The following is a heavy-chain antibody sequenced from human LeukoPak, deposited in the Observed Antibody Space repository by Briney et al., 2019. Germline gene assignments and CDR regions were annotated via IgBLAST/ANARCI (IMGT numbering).Heavy chain of an antibody. V-gene: IGHV3-33*01. CDR2: IWYDGSNK. J-gene: IGHJ3*02. CDR3: ARAYCGGDRYPDDAFDI. D-gene: IGHD2-21*02. Sequence: QSGGSLRLSCAASGFTFSSYGMHWVRQAPGKGLEWVAVIWYDGSNKYYADSVKGRFTISRDNSKNTLYLQMNSLRAEDTAVYYCARAYCGGDRYPDDAFDIWGQGTMVTVSS. CDR1: GFTFSSYG.